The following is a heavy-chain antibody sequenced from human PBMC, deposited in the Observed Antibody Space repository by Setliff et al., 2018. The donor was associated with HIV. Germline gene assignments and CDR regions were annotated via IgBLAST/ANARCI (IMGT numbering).Heavy chain of an antibody. J-gene: IGHJ4*02. Sequence: SVKVSCKASGGTFSSYAINWVRQAPGQGLEWMGGIIPIFGKANYAQKFQGRVTITADESTNTAYMEMSSLRSEDTAVYYCANLVIIKSYFDYWGQGTLGTVSS. D-gene: IGHD3-10*01. CDR1: GGTFSSYA. V-gene: IGHV1-69*13. CDR2: IIPIFGKA. CDR3: ANLVIIKSYFDY.